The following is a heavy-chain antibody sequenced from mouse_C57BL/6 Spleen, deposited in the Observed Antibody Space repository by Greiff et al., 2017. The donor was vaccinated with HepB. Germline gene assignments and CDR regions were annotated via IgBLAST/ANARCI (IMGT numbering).Heavy chain of an antibody. CDR3: ARLPYYGNPTFYAMDY. CDR2: IHPNSGST. V-gene: IGHV1-64*01. Sequence: VQLQQPGAELVKPGASVKLSCKASGYTFTSYWMHWVKQRPGQGLEWIGMIHPNSGSTNYNEKFKSKATLTVDKSSSTAYMQLSSLTSEDSAVYYCARLPYYGNPTFYAMDYWGQGTSVTVSS. J-gene: IGHJ4*01. D-gene: IGHD2-10*01. CDR1: GYTFTSYW.